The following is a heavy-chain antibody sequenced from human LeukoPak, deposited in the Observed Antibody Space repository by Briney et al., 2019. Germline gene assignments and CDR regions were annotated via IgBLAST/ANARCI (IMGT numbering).Heavy chain of an antibody. CDR1: GGSFSGYY. J-gene: IGHJ4*02. V-gene: IGHV4-34*01. Sequence: PSETLSLTCAVYGGSFSGYYWSWIRQPPGKGLEWIGEINHSGSTNYNPSLKSRVTISVDTSKNQFSLKLSSVTAADTAVYYCARGYCSSTSCSPRVGRYYFDYWGQGTLVTVSS. CDR2: INHSGST. D-gene: IGHD2-2*01. CDR3: ARGYCSSTSCSPRVGRYYFDY.